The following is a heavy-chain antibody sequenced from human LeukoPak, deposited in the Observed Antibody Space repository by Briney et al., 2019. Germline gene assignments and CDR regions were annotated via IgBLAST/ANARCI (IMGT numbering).Heavy chain of an antibody. J-gene: IGHJ6*02. CDR2: ISASGGST. D-gene: IGHD2/OR15-2a*01. CDR1: EFTFSSYA. Sequence: PGGSLRLSCAASEFTFSSYAMQWVRQAPGKGLEWVSGISASGGSTWYADSVKDRFTISRDNSENTLYLQMNSLRAEDTAVYYCAKYVSAKGPPYALDVWGQGTTVTVSS. V-gene: IGHV3-23*01. CDR3: AKYVSAKGPPYALDV.